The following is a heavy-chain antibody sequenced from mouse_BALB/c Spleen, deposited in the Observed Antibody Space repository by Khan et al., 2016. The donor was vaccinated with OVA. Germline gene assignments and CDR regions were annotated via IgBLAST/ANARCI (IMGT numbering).Heavy chain of an antibody. CDR1: GYSITSDYA. V-gene: IGHV3-2*02. CDR3: AYGSSYWYFDV. D-gene: IGHD1-1*01. CDR2: INYSGST. Sequence: EVELVESGPGLVKPSQSLSLTCTVTGYSITSDYAWNWIRQFPGNKLEWMCYINYSGSTSYIPSLKSRISITRDTSKNQFFLQLNSVTTEDTATYYCAYGSSYWYFDVWGAGTTVTVSS. J-gene: IGHJ1*01.